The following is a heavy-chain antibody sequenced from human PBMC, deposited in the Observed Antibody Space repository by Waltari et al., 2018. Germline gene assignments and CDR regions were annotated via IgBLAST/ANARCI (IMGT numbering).Heavy chain of an antibody. CDR1: GGSISTTSDY. V-gene: IGHV4-39*02. D-gene: IGHD6-6*01. Sequence: QLHLQESGPGLVKPSETLSLTCTVSGGSISTTSDYWAWIRQPPGKGLEWIGSIYYTGSTSYNPSRKSRVSTSVDTSKNHFSLRLTSVTAADTAVYYCARLVRGSRIAARPAHWFDPWGQGMLVTVSS. J-gene: IGHJ5*02. CDR2: IYYTGST. CDR3: ARLVRGSRIAARPAHWFDP.